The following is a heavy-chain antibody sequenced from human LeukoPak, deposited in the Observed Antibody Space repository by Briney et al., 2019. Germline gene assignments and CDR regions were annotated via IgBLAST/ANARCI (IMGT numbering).Heavy chain of an antibody. J-gene: IGHJ4*02. V-gene: IGHV4-38-2*02. Sequence: SATLSLTCTVSGYSISSGYYWGWIRQPPGKGLEWIGSIYHSGSTYYNPSLKSRVTISVDTSKNQFSLKLSSVTAADTAVYYCASGRWGVIHYWGQGTLVTVSS. CDR3: ASGRWGVIHY. D-gene: IGHD3-10*01. CDR1: GYSISSGYY. CDR2: IYHSGST.